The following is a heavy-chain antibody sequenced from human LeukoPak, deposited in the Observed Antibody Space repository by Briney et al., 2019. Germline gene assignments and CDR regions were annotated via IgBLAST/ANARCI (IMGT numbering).Heavy chain of an antibody. CDR2: ISGSGGST. V-gene: IGHV3-23*01. CDR3: AKGGQLWLSQTDY. J-gene: IGHJ4*02. CDR1: GFTFSSYA. Sequence: GGSLRLSCAASGFTFSSYAMSWVRQAPGKRLEWVSAISGSGGSTYYADSVKGRFTISRDNSKNTLYLQMNSLRAEDTAVYYCAKGGQLWLSQTDYWGQGTLVTVSS. D-gene: IGHD5-18*01.